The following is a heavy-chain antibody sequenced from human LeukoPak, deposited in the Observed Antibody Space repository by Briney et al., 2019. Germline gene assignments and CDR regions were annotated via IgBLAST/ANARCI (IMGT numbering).Heavy chain of an antibody. J-gene: IGHJ4*02. CDR3: ARVITMVRGVILPVSGFDY. Sequence: ASVKVSCKASGYSFTSYGISWVRQAPGQGLEWMGWINTYNGNTNYAQNVQGRVTMTTDTATSTAYMELRSLRSDDTAVYFCARVITMVRGVILPVSGFDYWGQRTLVTVSS. CDR1: GYSFTSYG. D-gene: IGHD3-10*01. CDR2: INTYNGNT. V-gene: IGHV1-18*01.